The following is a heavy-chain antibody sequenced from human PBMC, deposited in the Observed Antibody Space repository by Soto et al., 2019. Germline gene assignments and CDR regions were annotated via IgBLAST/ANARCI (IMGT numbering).Heavy chain of an antibody. CDR2: ISAYNGNT. CDR1: GYTFTSYG. Sequence: QVQLVQSGAEVKKPGASVKVSCKASGYTFTSYGISWVRQAPGQGLECMGWISAYNGNTNYAQKLQGRVTMTTDTSTSTAYMELRSLRSDDTAVYYCARDRRYYDILTGDYYYYGMDVWGQGTTVTVSS. J-gene: IGHJ6*02. V-gene: IGHV1-18*01. CDR3: ARDRRYYDILTGDYYYYGMDV. D-gene: IGHD3-9*01.